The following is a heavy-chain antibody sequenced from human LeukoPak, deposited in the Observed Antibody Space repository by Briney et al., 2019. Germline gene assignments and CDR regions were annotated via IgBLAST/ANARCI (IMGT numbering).Heavy chain of an antibody. CDR3: ARAPAPMAPFWFDP. CDR2: SSGSSRFI. CDR1: GFTFSSYM. V-gene: IGHV3-21*01. J-gene: IGHJ5*02. Sequence: GGSLRLSXAASGFTFSSYMMNWLRQARGKGLEWDSSSSGSSRFIYYADSLKRRFTISRDNAKNSLYLQMSSLRAEDTAVYCCARAPAPMAPFWFDPWGQGTLVTVSS. D-gene: IGHD2-2*01.